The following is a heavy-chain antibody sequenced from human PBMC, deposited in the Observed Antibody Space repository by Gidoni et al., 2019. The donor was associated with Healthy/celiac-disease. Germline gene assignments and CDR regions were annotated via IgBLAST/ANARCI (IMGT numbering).Heavy chain of an antibody. J-gene: IGHJ4*02. D-gene: IGHD1-26*01. Sequence: QAPGQGLEWMGIINPSGGSTSYAQKFQGRVTMTRDTSTSTVYMELSSLRSEDTAVYYCARGGVGATGFSFDYWGQGTLVTVSS. V-gene: IGHV1-46*03. CDR3: ARGGVGATGFSFDY. CDR2: INPSGGST.